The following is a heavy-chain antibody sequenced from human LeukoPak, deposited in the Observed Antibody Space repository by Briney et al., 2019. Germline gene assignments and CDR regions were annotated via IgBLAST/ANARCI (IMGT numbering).Heavy chain of an antibody. V-gene: IGHV4-59*01. CDR2: IYYSGST. J-gene: IGHJ6*03. D-gene: IGHD2-2*01. Sequence: SETLSLTXTVSGGSISSYYWSWIRQPPGKGLEWIGYIYYSGSTNYNPSLKSRVTISVDTSKNQFPLKLSSVTAADTAVYYCARATRSSTTYYYYYMDVWGKGTTVTVSS. CDR1: GGSISSYY. CDR3: ARATRSSTTYYYYYMDV.